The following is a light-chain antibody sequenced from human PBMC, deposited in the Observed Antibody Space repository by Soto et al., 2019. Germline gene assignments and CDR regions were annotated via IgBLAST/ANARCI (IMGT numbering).Light chain of an antibody. Sequence: ESVLTHSPGTLSFSPGERATLCCWASQNVITNYLAWYQQKPGQAPRLLIYGASRRATGIPDRFSGSGSGTDFTLTISRLEPEDFAVYYCQQYATSPITFGQGTRLEIK. CDR1: QNVITNY. CDR2: GAS. J-gene: IGKJ5*01. CDR3: QQYATSPIT. V-gene: IGKV3-20*01.